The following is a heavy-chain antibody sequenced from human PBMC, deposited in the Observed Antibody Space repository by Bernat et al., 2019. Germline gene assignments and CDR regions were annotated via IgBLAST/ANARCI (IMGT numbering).Heavy chain of an antibody. J-gene: IGHJ3*02. CDR2: ISYDGSNK. Sequence: QVQLVESGGGVVQPGRSLRLSCAASGFTFSSYAMHWVRQAPGKGLEWVAVISYDGSNKYYADSVNGRFTISRESSKNTLYLQMSSLRAEDTAVYYCARDPWGIAVDGDAFDIWGGGTMVTVSS. CDR3: ARDPWGIAVDGDAFDI. CDR1: GFTFSSYA. D-gene: IGHD6-19*01. V-gene: IGHV3-30-3*01.